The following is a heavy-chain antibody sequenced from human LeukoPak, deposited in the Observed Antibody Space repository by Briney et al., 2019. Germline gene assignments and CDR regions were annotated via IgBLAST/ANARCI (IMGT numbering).Heavy chain of an antibody. CDR3: ARDLTGTTAFNYYYYGMDV. J-gene: IGHJ6*02. D-gene: IGHD1-7*01. CDR1: GFTFSSYE. Sequence: GGSLRLSCAASGFTFSSYEMNWVRQAPGKGLEWVSYISSSGSTIYYADSVKGRFTISRDNAKNSLYLQMNSLRAEDTVVYYCARDLTGTTAFNYYYYGMDVWGQGTTVTVSS. CDR2: ISSSGSTI. V-gene: IGHV3-48*03.